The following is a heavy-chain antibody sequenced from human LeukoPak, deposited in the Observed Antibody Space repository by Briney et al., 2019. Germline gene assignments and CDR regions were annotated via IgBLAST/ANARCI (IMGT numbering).Heavy chain of an antibody. CDR3: ARDPHWAAVYYYYYMDV. CDR2: ISYDGGNK. V-gene: IGHV3-30*03. D-gene: IGHD6-13*01. CDR1: GFSFSNFG. J-gene: IGHJ6*03. Sequence: PGGSLRLSCAASGFSFSNFGMHWFRQAPGKGLEWVAVISYDGGNKHYGESVKGRFTISRDNSKNTLYLQMNSLRAEDTAVYYCARDPHWAAVYYYYYMDVWGKGTTVTISS.